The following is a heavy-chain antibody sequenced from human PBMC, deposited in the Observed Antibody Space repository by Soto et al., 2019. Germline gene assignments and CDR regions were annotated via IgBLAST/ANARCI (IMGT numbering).Heavy chain of an antibody. J-gene: IGHJ3*02. CDR2: IWYDGSNK. V-gene: IGHV3-33*01. CDR1: GFTFSSYG. D-gene: IGHD3-22*01. CDR3: ARGDSSGHDAFDI. Sequence: QVQLVESGGGVVQPGRSLRLSCAASGFTFSSYGMHWVRQAPGKGLEWVAVIWYDGSNKYYADSVKGRFTISRDNSKNTLYLQMNSLRAEDTAVYYCARGDSSGHDAFDIWGQGTMVTVSS.